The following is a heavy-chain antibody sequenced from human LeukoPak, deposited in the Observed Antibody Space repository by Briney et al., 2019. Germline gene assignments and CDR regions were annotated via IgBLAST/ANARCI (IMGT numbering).Heavy chain of an antibody. V-gene: IGHV4-39*07. CDR2: IYYSGST. CDR1: GGSISSSSYY. CDR3: ARVGNPLVTVFAWFDP. Sequence: SETLSLTCTVSGGSISSSSYYWGWIRQSPGKGLEWIGSIYYSGSTNYNPSLKSRVTISVDTSKNQFSLKLSSVTAADTAVYYCARVGNPLVTVFAWFDPWGQGTLVTVSS. D-gene: IGHD3-3*01. J-gene: IGHJ5*02.